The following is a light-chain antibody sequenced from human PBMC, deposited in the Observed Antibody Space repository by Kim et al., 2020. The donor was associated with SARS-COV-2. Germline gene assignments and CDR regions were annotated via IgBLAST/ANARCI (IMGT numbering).Light chain of an antibody. CDR2: WAS. CDR1: QSILYRSNNKNH. Sequence: DIVMTQSPDSLAVSLGERATINCKSSQSILYRSNNKNHLAWYQQKPGQPPKLLIYWASTRESGVPDRFSGGGSGTEFTLTISSLQAEAVAVYYCQQYFGTPLTFGPGTKVDIK. J-gene: IGKJ3*01. V-gene: IGKV4-1*01. CDR3: QQYFGTPLT.